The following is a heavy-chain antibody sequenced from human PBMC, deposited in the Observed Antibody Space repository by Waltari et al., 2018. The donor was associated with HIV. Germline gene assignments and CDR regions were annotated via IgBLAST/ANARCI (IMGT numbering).Heavy chain of an antibody. V-gene: IGHV4-34*01. CDR2: INHSGST. CDR3: ARHLDSGSYTTIRQNYFDY. CDR1: GGSFRGYY. J-gene: IGHJ4*02. Sequence: QVQLQQWGAGLLTPSETLSLTCAVYGGSFRGYYWRWISQPPGKRLEWIGEINHSGSTNYNPSLKSRVTISVDTSKNQFSLKLSSVTSADTAVYYCARHLDSGSYTTIRQNYFDYWGQGTLVTVSS. D-gene: IGHD1-26*01.